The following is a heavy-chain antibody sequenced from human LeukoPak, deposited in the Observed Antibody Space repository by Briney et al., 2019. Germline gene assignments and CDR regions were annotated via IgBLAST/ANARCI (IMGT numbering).Heavy chain of an antibody. Sequence: GSLRLSCAASGFTFRSYSMNWVRQAPGKGLEWVSYISSSNSTIYYADSVKGRFTISRDNAKNSLYLQMNSLRAEDTAVYYCARAGYSYGTYYYYYYGMDVWGQGTTVTVSS. CDR3: ARAGYSYGTYYYYYYGMDV. V-gene: IGHV3-48*01. CDR2: ISSSNSTI. CDR1: GFTFRSYS. J-gene: IGHJ6*02. D-gene: IGHD5-18*01.